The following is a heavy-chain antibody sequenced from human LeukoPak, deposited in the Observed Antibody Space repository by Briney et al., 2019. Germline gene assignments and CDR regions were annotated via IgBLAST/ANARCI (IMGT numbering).Heavy chain of an antibody. J-gene: IGHJ3*02. V-gene: IGHV3-33*06. D-gene: IGHD3-10*01. CDR2: IWYDGSNK. CDR3: AKGRGAFDI. CDR1: GFTFSSYG. Sequence: GRSLRLSCAASGFTFSSYGMHWVRQAPGKGMDWVAIIWYDGSNKFYADSVKGRFTISRDNSKNTLYLQMNSLRAEDTAVYYCAKGRGAFDIWGQGTMVTVSS.